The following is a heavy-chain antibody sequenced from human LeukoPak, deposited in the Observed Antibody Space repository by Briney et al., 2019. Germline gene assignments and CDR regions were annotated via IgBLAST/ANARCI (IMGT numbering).Heavy chain of an antibody. Sequence: GGSLRLSCAASGFTFRNYGMHWVRQAPGKGLEWVAVISRDGLTKYYADSVKGRFTLHRDNSRNTLYLEMNSLRDEDTAVYYCAKEGTWGNWYFDLWGRGTLVIVTS. D-gene: IGHD3-16*01. CDR2: ISRDGLTK. CDR1: GFTFRNYG. CDR3: AKEGTWGNWYFDL. J-gene: IGHJ2*01. V-gene: IGHV3-30*18.